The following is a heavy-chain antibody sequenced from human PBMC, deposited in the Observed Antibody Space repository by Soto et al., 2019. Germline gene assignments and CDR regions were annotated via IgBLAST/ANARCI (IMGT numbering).Heavy chain of an antibody. CDR3: ATSVGIAPTGEDGMDV. CDR1: GGTFSIYG. CDR2: IIPILTTP. Sequence: ASVKVSCKASGGTFSIYGFSWVRQAPGQGPEWIGGIIPILTTPNYAQKFQGRVTIVADESTTTVYMGLSSLKFEDTAVYYCATSVGIAPTGEDGMDVWGQGTSVTVSS. J-gene: IGHJ6*02. D-gene: IGHD2-8*02. V-gene: IGHV1-69*13.